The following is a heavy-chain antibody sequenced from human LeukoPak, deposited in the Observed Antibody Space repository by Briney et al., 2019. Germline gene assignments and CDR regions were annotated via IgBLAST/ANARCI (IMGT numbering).Heavy chain of an antibody. CDR2: INHSGST. J-gene: IGHJ6*02. Sequence: SETLSLTCAVYGGSFSGYYWSWIRQPPGKGLEWIGEINHSGSTNYNPSLKSRVTISVDTSKNQFSLKLSSVTAADTAVYYCARGRRGYGMDVWGQGATVTVSS. V-gene: IGHV4-34*01. CDR3: ARGRRGYGMDV. CDR1: GGSFSGYY.